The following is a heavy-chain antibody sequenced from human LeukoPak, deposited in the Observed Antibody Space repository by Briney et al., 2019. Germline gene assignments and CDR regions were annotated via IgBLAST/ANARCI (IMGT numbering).Heavy chain of an antibody. CDR3: ARVAPGHDIGRGYFDY. CDR1: GFTFSIYR. Sequence: GGSLRLSCPASGFTFSIYRMNWVRQAPGKGLEWISYITSNSGTIYYTDSVKGRFTISRDNAKNSLYLQMNSLRAEDTAVYYCARVAPGHDIGRGYFDYWGQGTLVTVSS. V-gene: IGHV3-48*01. D-gene: IGHD2-21*01. CDR2: ITSNSGTI. J-gene: IGHJ4*02.